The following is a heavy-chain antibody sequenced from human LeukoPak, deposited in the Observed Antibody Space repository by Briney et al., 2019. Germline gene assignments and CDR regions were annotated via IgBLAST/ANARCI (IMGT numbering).Heavy chain of an antibody. V-gene: IGHV3-23*01. Sequence: PGGSLRLSCAASGFTFRTYAMSWVRQAPGKGLEWVAAISDSGGRKFHADSVTGRFTISRDNSENTLSLQMHSLRAEDTALYYCAKPSGRHPNYYFDSWGQGTPVTVSA. D-gene: IGHD3-3*01. CDR3: AKPSGRHPNYYFDS. CDR2: ISDSGGRK. J-gene: IGHJ4*02. CDR1: GFTFRTYA.